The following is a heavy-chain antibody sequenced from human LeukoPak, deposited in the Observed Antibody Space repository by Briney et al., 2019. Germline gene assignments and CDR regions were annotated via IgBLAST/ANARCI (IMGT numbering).Heavy chain of an antibody. J-gene: IGHJ3*02. CDR3: ARDIAAAGTGTDAFDI. CDR2: IYHSGST. V-gene: IGHV4-30-2*01. CDR1: GGSISSGGYY. D-gene: IGHD6-13*01. Sequence: PSETLSLTCTVSGGSISSGGYYWSWIRQPPGKGLEWIGYIYHSGSTYYNPSLKSRVTISVDRSKNQFSLKLSSVTAADTAVYYCARDIAAAGTGTDAFDIWGQGTMVTVPS.